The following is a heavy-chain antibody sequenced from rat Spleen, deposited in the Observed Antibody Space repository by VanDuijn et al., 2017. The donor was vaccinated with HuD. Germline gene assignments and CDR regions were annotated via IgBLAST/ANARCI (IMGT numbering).Heavy chain of an antibody. V-gene: IGHV2-43*01. CDR2: IWTGGST. Sequence: QVQLKESGPGLVQPSQTLSLTCTVSGFSLTRYHVSWVRQPPGKGLEWMGLIWTGGSTVYNSLLQSRLTISRDISKSQVFLKMNSLQSEDTATYYCARDAGILRYWGQGVMVTVSS. J-gene: IGHJ2*01. D-gene: IGHD1-6*01. CDR3: ARDAGILRY. CDR1: GFSLTRYH.